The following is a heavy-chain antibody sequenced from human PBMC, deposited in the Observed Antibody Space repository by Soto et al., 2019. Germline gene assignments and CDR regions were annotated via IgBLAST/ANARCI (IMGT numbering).Heavy chain of an antibody. CDR2: IKSKTDGGTT. D-gene: IGHD4-17*01. Sequence: SLRLSCAASGFTFSNAWMSWVRQAPGKGLEWVGRIKSKTDGGTTDYAAPVKGRFTISRDDSKNTLYLQMNSLKTEDTAVYYCTTEYGDWTRYYYYYYMDVWGKGTTVTVSS. J-gene: IGHJ6*03. CDR1: GFTFSNAW. CDR3: TTEYGDWTRYYYYYYMDV. V-gene: IGHV3-15*01.